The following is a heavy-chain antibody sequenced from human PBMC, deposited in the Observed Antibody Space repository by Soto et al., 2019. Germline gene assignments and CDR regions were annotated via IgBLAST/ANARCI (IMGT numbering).Heavy chain of an antibody. CDR1: GGSISSYY. CDR2: IYYSGST. CDR3: ARAFYYGSGSYYNPYYYYGMDV. Sequence: PSETLSLTCTVSGGSISSYYWSWIRQPPGKGLEWIGYIYYSGSTNYNPSLKSRVTISVDTSKNQFSLKLSSVTAADTAVYYCARAFYYGSGSYYNPYYYYGMDVWGQGTTVTVSS. J-gene: IGHJ6*02. D-gene: IGHD3-10*01. V-gene: IGHV4-59*01.